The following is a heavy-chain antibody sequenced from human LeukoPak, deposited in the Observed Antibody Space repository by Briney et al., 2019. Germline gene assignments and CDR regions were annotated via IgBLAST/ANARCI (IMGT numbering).Heavy chain of an antibody. CDR3: ARRGDTAMGIDY. J-gene: IGHJ4*02. Sequence: PSETLSLTCTVSGGSISSGGYYWSWIRQHPGKGLEWIGYIYYSGSTYYNPSLKSRVTISVDTSKNQFSLKLSSVTAADTAVYYCARRGDTAMGIDYWGQGTLVTVSS. D-gene: IGHD5-18*01. V-gene: IGHV4-31*03. CDR2: IYYSGST. CDR1: GGSISSGGYY.